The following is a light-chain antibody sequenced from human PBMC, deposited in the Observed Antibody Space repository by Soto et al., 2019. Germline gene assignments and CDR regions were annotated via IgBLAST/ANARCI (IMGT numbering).Light chain of an antibody. CDR2: EGI. CDR3: CSYVGATTYV. J-gene: IGLJ1*01. Sequence: QSVLTQPASVSGSPGQSITISCTGTSSTVGGFNVVSWYQQHPGKAPKVIIYEGIKRPSGVSNRFSGSNYGSTASLTISGLQAEDEANYYCCSYVGATTYVFGTGTKVTVL. CDR1: SSTVGGFNV. V-gene: IGLV2-23*01.